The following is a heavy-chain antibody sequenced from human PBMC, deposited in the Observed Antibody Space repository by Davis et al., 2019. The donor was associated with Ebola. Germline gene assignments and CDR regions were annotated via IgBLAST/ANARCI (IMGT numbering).Heavy chain of an antibody. V-gene: IGHV4-59*01. CDR2: IYYSGST. CDR3: AREVGPILTGLFDY. J-gene: IGHJ4*02. Sequence: MPSETLSLTCAVYGGSSSGSYWSWIRQPSGKGLEWIGYIYYSGSTNYNPSLKSRVTISVDTSKNQFSLTLSSVTAADTAVYYCAREVGPILTGLFDYWGQGTLVTVSS. CDR1: GGSSSGSY. D-gene: IGHD3-9*01.